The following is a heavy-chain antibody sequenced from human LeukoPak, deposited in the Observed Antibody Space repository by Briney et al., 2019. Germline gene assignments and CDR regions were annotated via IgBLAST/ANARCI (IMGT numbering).Heavy chain of an antibody. D-gene: IGHD4-23*01. CDR2: IIPIFGIA. J-gene: IGHJ3*02. Sequence: SVKVSCKDAGGSFSSYSISWVRQDPGQRLEWMGRIIPIFGIANYAQKFQGRVTITADKSTSTAYMELSSLRAEDTAVYYCGRDPLPTVVTWGAFDIWGQGTMVTVSS. CDR1: GGSFSSYS. V-gene: IGHV1-69*04. CDR3: GRDPLPTVVTWGAFDI.